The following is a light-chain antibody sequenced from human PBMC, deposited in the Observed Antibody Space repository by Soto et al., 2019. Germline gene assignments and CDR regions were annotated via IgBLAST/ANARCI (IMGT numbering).Light chain of an antibody. CDR3: QQYNEYSWT. Sequence: DIQMTQSPSTLSASVGDRVAITCRASQSISAWLAWYQQKPGKAPRLLIYKAFTLEIGVPSRFSGSGSGTEFTLTISSLQPDDVATYYCQQYNEYSWTFGQGTKVDI. J-gene: IGKJ1*01. CDR1: QSISAW. CDR2: KAF. V-gene: IGKV1-5*03.